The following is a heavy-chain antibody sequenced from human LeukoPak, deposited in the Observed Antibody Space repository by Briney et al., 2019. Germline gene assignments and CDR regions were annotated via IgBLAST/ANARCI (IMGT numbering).Heavy chain of an antibody. CDR1: GFTFSSYA. V-gene: IGHV3-23*01. CDR3: AKARSGWCQFEY. CDR2: ISGSGGST. Sequence: GGSLRLSCAASGFTFSSYAMSWVRQAPGKGLEWVSAISGSGGSTYYAESVKGRFTISRDNSKNTLYLQMNSLRAEDTAVYYCAKARSGWCQFEYWGQGALVTVSS. J-gene: IGHJ4*02. D-gene: IGHD6-19*01.